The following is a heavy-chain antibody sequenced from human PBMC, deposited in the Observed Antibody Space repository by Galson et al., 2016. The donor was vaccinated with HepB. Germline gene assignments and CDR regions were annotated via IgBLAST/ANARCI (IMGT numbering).Heavy chain of an antibody. CDR3: ASQAMVPGVTLDY. CDR1: GFIFSGYG. CDR2: IWHDGTYE. V-gene: IGHV3-33*01. J-gene: IGHJ4*02. D-gene: IGHD3-10*01. Sequence: SLRLSCAASGFIFSGYGMHWVRQAPGKGLEWVAAIWHDGTYEYYGDSVKGRFTISRDNSKNTLSLQMNSLTAEDTAVYYCASQAMVPGVTLDYWGQGTPVTVSS.